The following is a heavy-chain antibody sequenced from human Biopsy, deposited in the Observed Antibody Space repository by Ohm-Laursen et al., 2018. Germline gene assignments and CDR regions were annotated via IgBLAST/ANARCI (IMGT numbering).Heavy chain of an antibody. D-gene: IGHD3-22*01. V-gene: IGHV4-34*01. CDR3: VRGVDYYDPYHYYALDV. CDR2: INHSGRT. Sequence: SDTLSLTCAVYGESFNGYYWSWIRQTPGKGLEWIGEINHSGRTNYNPSLKSQVTISVDTFKNQFSLKVRSVTAADTAVYYCVRGVDYYDPYHYYALDVWGQGTTVTVSS. J-gene: IGHJ6*02. CDR1: GESFNGYY.